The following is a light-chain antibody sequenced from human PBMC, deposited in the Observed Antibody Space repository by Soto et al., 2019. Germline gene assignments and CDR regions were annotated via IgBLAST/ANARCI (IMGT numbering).Light chain of an antibody. J-gene: IGLJ2*01. CDR3: YSAADNAVV. CDR1: IVSKKY. V-gene: IGLV3-27*01. Sequence: SYELTQPSSVSVSPGQTARITCSGDIVSKKYVRWFQQRPGQAPVVVIYMDTERPSGIPERFSGSKSGTSVTLTISGAQVEDEADYYCYSAADNAVVFGGGTKVTVL. CDR2: MDT.